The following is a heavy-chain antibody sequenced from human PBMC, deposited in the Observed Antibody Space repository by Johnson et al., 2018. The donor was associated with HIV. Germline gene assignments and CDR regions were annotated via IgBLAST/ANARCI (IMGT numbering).Heavy chain of an antibody. J-gene: IGHJ3*02. CDR1: GFSFSSYG. CDR3: AKESAQGAFDI. CDR2: ISYDGSKN. V-gene: IGHV3-30*18. Sequence: QVQLVESGGGVVQPGRSLRLSCAASGFSFSSYGMHWVRQAPGKGLAWVAVISYDGSKNSFADSVKGRFTVSRDNSKNTLYLQMNSLRAEDTAVYYCAKESAQGAFDIWGQGTMVTVSS.